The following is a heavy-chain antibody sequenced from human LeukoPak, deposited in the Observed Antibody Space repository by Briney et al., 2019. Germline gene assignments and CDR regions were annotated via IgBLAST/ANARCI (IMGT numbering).Heavy chain of an antibody. J-gene: IGHJ3*02. CDR1: GDSISSGDYY. D-gene: IGHD3-22*01. CDR3: AREIHYDSSGQRTLHAFDI. V-gene: IGHV4-61*02. CDR2: ISSSGST. Sequence: SQTLSLTCTVSGDSISSGDYYWSWIRQPAGKGLEWIGRISSSGSTNYNPSLKSRVTISVDTSKNQFSLKLSSVTAADTAIYYCAREIHYDSSGQRTLHAFDIWGQGTMVTVSS.